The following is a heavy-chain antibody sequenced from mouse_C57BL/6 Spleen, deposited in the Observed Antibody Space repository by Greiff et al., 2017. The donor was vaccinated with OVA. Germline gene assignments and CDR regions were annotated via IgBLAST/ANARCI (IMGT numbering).Heavy chain of an antibody. V-gene: IGHV1-72*01. J-gene: IGHJ4*01. CDR1: GYTFTSYW. D-gene: IGHD2-3*01. CDR3: ARSTYDGYLYAMDY. CDR2: IDPNSGGT. Sequence: VKLQESGAELVKPGASVKLSCKASGYTFTSYWMHWVKQRPGRGLEWIGRIDPNSGGTKYNEKFKSKATLTVDKPSSTAYMQLSSLTSEDSAVYYCARSTYDGYLYAMDYWGQGTSVTVSS.